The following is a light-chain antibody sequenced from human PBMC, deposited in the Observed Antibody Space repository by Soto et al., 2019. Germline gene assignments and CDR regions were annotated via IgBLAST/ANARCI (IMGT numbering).Light chain of an antibody. CDR2: GAS. V-gene: IGKV3-20*01. J-gene: IGKJ5*01. CDR3: QQYAGSPT. CDR1: QSVASTY. Sequence: EIVLTQSPGTLSLSPGERATLSCWASQSVASTYLGWYQQKPGQAPRLLIYGASSRATGIPYRFSGSGSGANFTLTISRLEPEDFALYYCQQYAGSPTFGQGTRLEIK.